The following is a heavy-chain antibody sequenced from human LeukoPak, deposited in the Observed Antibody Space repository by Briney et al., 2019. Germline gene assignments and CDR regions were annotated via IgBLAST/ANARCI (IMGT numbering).Heavy chain of an antibody. CDR3: VRGHYADY. CDR1: GFAFGSYY. CDR2: IKPDGSEE. J-gene: IGHJ4*02. V-gene: IGHV3-7*01. Sequence: PGGSLRLSCAASGFAFGSYYMNWVRQAPGRGLEWVANIKPDGSEENYVDSVRGRFTISRDNAKNSVYLQMNSLRADGTALYYCVRGHYADYTSQGTLVTVSS.